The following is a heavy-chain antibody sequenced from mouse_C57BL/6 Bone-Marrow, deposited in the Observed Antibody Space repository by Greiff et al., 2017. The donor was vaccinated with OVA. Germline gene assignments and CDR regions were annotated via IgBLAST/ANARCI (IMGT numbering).Heavy chain of an antibody. Sequence: VQLQQSGPELVKPGASVKISCKASGYTFTDYYMTWVKQSHGKSLEWIGDINPNNGGTSYNQKFKGKATLTVDKSSSTAYMELRSLTSEDSAVYYCARAYYYGSPFDYWGQGTTLTVSS. CDR3: ARAYYYGSPFDY. CDR1: GYTFTDYY. D-gene: IGHD1-1*01. V-gene: IGHV1-26*01. CDR2: INPNNGGT. J-gene: IGHJ2*01.